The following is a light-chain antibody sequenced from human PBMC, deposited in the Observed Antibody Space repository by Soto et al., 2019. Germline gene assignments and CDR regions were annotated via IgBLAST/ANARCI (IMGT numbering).Light chain of an antibody. CDR2: DVS. V-gene: IGLV2-14*01. CDR3: SSYTSSSTLV. Sequence: QSVLTQPASVSGSPGQSITISCTGTSSDVGGYNYVSWYQQEAGKAPKLMIYDVSNRPSGVSNRFSGSKSGNTASLTISGLQAEDEADYYCSSYTSSSTLVFGGGTKVTVL. J-gene: IGLJ2*01. CDR1: SSDVGGYNY.